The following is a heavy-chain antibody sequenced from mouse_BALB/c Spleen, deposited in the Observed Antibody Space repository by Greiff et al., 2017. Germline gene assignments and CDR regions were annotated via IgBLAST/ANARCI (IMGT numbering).Heavy chain of an antibody. D-gene: IGHD1-1*01. J-gene: IGHJ2*01. Sequence: QVQLQQSGAELVKPGASVKMSCKASGYTFTSYNMHWVKQTPGQGLEWIGAIYPGNGDTSYNQKFKGKATLTADKSSSTAYMQLSSLTSEDSAVYYCARSTVVATDYFDYWGQGTTLTVSS. CDR3: ARSTVVATDYFDY. V-gene: IGHV1-12*01. CDR1: GYTFTSYN. CDR2: IYPGNGDT.